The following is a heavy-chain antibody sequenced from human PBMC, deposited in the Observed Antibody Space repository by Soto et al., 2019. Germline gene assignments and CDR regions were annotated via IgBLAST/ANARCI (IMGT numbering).Heavy chain of an antibody. CDR1: GFSFSSYA. D-gene: IGHD3-10*01. Sequence: EVQLLESGGGLVQPGGSLRLSCGASGFSFSSYAMSWVRQAPGKGLEWVSGISSSGGSTYYADSVKGRFTISRDNAKNTLYMQMNSLRAEDTAVYSCAKQLMVGGVVLLFDYWGQGTLVTVSS. CDR3: AKQLMVGGVVLLFDY. V-gene: IGHV3-23*01. CDR2: ISSSGGST. J-gene: IGHJ4*02.